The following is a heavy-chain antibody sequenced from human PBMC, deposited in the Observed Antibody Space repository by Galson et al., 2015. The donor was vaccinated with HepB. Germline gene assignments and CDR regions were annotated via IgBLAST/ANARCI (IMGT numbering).Heavy chain of an antibody. V-gene: IGHV3-7*01. CDR1: GFTFSMYR. CDR2: IKQDGSEI. Sequence: SLRLSCAASGFTFSMYRMSWVRQAPGKGLEWVANIKQDGSEIYYVDSVKGRFTISRDNTKNSLFLQMNRLRAEDTAVYYCARDYDPSVRPLWYFDLWGHGTLVTVSS. J-gene: IGHJ2*01. CDR3: ARDYDPSVRPLWYFDL. D-gene: IGHD3-3*01.